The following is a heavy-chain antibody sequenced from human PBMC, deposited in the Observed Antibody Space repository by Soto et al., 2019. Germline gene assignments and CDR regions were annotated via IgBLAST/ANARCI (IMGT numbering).Heavy chain of an antibody. CDR2: ISGSGGST. D-gene: IGHD3-3*01. V-gene: IGHV3-23*01. CDR1: GFTFSSYA. J-gene: IGHJ6*02. Sequence: PGGSLRLSCAASGFTFSSYAMSWVRQAPGKGLEWVSAISGSGGSTYYADSVKGRFTISRDNSKNTLYLQMNSLRAEDTAVYYCAKTPRGFWSGYFAARGHYGMDVWGQGTTVTVSS. CDR3: AKTPRGFWSGYFAARGHYGMDV.